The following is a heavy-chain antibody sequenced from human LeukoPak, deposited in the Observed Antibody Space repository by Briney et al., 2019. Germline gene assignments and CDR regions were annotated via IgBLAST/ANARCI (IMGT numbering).Heavy chain of an antibody. Sequence: SETLSLTCTVSGGSISSYYWSWIRQPPGKGLEWIGHIYYTGSPNYNPSLKSRVTILLDTSKNQFSLKLSSVTAADTAVYYCARLYSYESSGYYFYYFDYWGQGTLVTVSS. D-gene: IGHD3-22*01. V-gene: IGHV4-59*01. CDR1: GGSISSYY. CDR2: IYYTGSP. J-gene: IGHJ4*02. CDR3: ARLYSYESSGYYFYYFDY.